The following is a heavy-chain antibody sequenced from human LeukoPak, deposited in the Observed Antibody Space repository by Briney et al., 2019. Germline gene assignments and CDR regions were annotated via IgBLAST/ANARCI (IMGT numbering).Heavy chain of an antibody. D-gene: IGHD3-22*01. Sequence: ASVKVSCKASGYTFTGYYMHWVRQAPGQGLEWMGWINPNSGGTNYAQKFQGRVTMTRDTSISTAYMELSRLRSDDTAVYYCARDTYYYDSSGRTPGYYFDYWGQGTLVTVSS. J-gene: IGHJ4*02. CDR1: GYTFTGYY. CDR3: ARDTYYYDSSGRTPGYYFDY. CDR2: INPNSGGT. V-gene: IGHV1-2*02.